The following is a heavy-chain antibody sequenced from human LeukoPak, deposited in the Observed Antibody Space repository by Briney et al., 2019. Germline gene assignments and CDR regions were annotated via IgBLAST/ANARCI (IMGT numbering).Heavy chain of an antibody. Sequence: GASVKVSCKASGYTFTGYYMHWVRQAPGLGLEWMGWISAYNGNTNYAQKLQGRVTMTTDTSTSTAYMELRSLRYDDTAVYYCARDMIAARPNWFDPWGQGTLVTVSS. CDR3: ARDMIAARPNWFDP. CDR2: ISAYNGNT. J-gene: IGHJ5*02. D-gene: IGHD6-6*01. V-gene: IGHV1-18*04. CDR1: GYTFTGYY.